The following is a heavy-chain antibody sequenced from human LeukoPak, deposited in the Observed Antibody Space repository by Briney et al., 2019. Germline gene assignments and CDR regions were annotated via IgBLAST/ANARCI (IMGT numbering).Heavy chain of an antibody. CDR1: GGSISSYY. CDR2: IYYSGST. CDR3: ARANYYYYGMDV. Sequence: PSETLSLTCTVSGGSISSYYWSWIRQPPGKGLEWIGYIYYSGSTNYNPSLKSRVTISVDTSKNQFSLKLSSVTAADTAVYYCARANYYYYGMDVWGQGTTVTVSS. J-gene: IGHJ6*02. V-gene: IGHV4-59*01.